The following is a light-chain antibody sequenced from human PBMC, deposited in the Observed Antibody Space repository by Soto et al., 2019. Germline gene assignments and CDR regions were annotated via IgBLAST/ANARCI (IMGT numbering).Light chain of an antibody. CDR3: TSFTGSLTWV. Sequence: QAVLTQPPSVSGAPGQRVTISCTGTTSDVGGHNYVSWFQQHPGKAPKLIIYEVTNRPSGLSDRFSGSKSGNTASLTISGLQAEDEADYYCTSFTGSLTWVFGGGTKLTVL. V-gene: IGLV2-14*01. CDR2: EVT. J-gene: IGLJ3*02. CDR1: TSDVGGHNY.